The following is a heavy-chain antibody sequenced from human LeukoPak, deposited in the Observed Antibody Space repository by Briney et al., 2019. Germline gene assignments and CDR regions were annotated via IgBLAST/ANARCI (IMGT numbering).Heavy chain of an antibody. Sequence: GGSLRLSCAASGFTVSSNYMSWVRQAPGKGLEWVSVIYSGSSTYYADSVKGRFTISRDNSKNTLYLQMNSLRAEDTAVYYCASSPFPGDYVPLGYWGQGTLVTVSS. V-gene: IGHV3-53*01. CDR2: IYSGSST. CDR3: ASSPFPGDYVPLGY. D-gene: IGHD4-17*01. CDR1: GFTVSSNY. J-gene: IGHJ4*02.